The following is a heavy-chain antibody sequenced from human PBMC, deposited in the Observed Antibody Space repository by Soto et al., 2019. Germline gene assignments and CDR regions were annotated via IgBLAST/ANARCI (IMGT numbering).Heavy chain of an antibody. V-gene: IGHV1-69*01. CDR3: ARERNYDFWSGYYFPYYFDY. J-gene: IGHJ4*02. D-gene: IGHD3-3*01. CDR1: GGTFSSYA. Sequence: QVQLVQSGAEVKKPGSSVKVSCKASGGTFSSYAISWVRQAPGQGLEWMGGIIPIFGTANYAQKFQGRVTITADESTSTAYMELSSLRSEDTAVYYCARERNYDFWSGYYFPYYFDYWGQGTLVTVSS. CDR2: IIPIFGTA.